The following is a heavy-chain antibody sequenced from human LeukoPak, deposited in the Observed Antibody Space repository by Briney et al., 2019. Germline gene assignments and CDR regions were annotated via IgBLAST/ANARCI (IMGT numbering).Heavy chain of an antibody. CDR3: AKGSDNWEYYFDY. Sequence: GGSLRLSCAASRFTFSSYAMSWVRQAPGKGLEWVSAISGSGGSTYYADSVKGRFTISRDNSKNTLYLQMNSLRAEDTAVYYCAKGSDNWEYYFDYWGQGTLVTVSA. CDR2: ISGSGGST. CDR1: RFTFSSYA. V-gene: IGHV3-23*01. J-gene: IGHJ4*02. D-gene: IGHD1-1*01.